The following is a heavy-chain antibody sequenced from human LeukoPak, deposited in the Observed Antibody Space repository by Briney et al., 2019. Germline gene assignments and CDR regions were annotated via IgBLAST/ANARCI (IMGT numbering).Heavy chain of an antibody. CDR2: ISYDGSNK. CDR3: ARPQGGGSRLYPFDI. D-gene: IGHD2-2*02. J-gene: IGHJ3*02. Sequence: PGGSLRLSCAASGFTFSSYAMHWVRQAPGKGLEWVAVISYDGSNKYYADSVKGRFTISRDNSKNTLYLQMNSLRAEDTAVNYCARPQGGGSRLYPFDIWGQGTMVTVSS. V-gene: IGHV3-30-3*01. CDR1: GFTFSSYA.